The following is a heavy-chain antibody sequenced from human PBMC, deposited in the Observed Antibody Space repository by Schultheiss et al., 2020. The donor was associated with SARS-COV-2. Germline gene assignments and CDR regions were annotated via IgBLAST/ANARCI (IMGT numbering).Heavy chain of an antibody. D-gene: IGHD3-10*01. CDR3: ARLITMVRGELSGYYYMDV. CDR1: GGSISSYY. V-gene: IGHV4-59*04. J-gene: IGHJ6*03. Sequence: SQTLSLTCTVSGGSISSYYWSWIRQPPGKGLEWIGSIYYSGSTYYNPSLKSRVTMSIDTSKNQFSLKLSSVTAADTAVYYCARLITMVRGELSGYYYMDVWGKGTTVTVSS. CDR2: IYYSGST.